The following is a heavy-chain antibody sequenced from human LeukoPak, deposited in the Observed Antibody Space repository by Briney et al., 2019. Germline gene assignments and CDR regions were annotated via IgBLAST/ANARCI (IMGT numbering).Heavy chain of an antibody. CDR3: ARDVDAAGTGCEYYFDY. Sequence: SETLSLTCTVSGGSISSGSYYWSWIRQPAGKGLEWIGRIYTSGSTNYNPSLKSRVTISVDTSKNQFSLKLSSVTAADTAVYYCARDVDAAGTGCEYYFDYWGQGTLVTVSS. CDR1: GGSISSGSYY. D-gene: IGHD6-13*01. CDR2: IYTSGST. V-gene: IGHV4-61*02. J-gene: IGHJ4*02.